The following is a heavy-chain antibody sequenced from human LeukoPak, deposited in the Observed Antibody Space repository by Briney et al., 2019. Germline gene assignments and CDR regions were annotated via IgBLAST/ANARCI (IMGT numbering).Heavy chain of an antibody. CDR3: ARSLALPWIQLWSPFDY. CDR2: ISYDGSNK. CDR1: GFTFSSYG. D-gene: IGHD5-18*01. J-gene: IGHJ4*02. V-gene: IGHV3-30*03. Sequence: GRSLRLSCAASGFTFSSYGMHWVRQAPGKGLEWVAVISYDGSNKYYADSVKGRFTISRDNSKNTLYLQMNSLRAEDTAVYYCARSLALPWIQLWSPFDYWGQGTLVTVSS.